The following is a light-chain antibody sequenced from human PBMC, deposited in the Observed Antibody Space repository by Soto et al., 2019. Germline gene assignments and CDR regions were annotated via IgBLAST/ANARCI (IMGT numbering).Light chain of an antibody. J-gene: IGKJ4*01. CDR2: GAS. Sequence: EIVLTQSPGTLSLSPGERATLSCRASQSVSSSYLAWYQQKPGQAPRLLIYGASSRATGIPDRFSGSGSGTDFTLTISRLEPEDFAVYYCQQYGSSPRVTFXGGTKVDIK. CDR1: QSVSSSY. CDR3: QQYGSSPRVT. V-gene: IGKV3-20*01.